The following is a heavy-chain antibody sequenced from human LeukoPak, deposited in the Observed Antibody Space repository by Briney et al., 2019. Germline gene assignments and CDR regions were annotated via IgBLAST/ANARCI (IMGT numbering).Heavy chain of an antibody. V-gene: IGHV5-51*01. J-gene: IGHJ4*02. CDR1: GYSFTSYW. D-gene: IGHD2-21*02. CDR2: IYPGDSDT. CDR3: ARALRIRSPGVTAASDY. Sequence: GESLKISCKGSGYSFTSYWIGWVRQMPGKGLEWMGIIYPGDSDTRYSPSFQGQVTISADKSISTAYLQWSSLKASDTAMYYCARALRIRSPGVTAASDYWGQGTLVTVSS.